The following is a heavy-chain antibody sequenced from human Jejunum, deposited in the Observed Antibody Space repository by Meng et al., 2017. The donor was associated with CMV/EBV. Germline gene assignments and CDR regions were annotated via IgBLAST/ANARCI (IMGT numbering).Heavy chain of an antibody. V-gene: IGHV4-4*07. CDR2: FYSSDTY. D-gene: IGHD1-26*01. CDR3: ARGPGASTREGFDH. CDR1: GGSINNYY. Sequence: VPLQASGPGLVKPSETLSLPCTFSGGSINNYYWSWIRQSAGKGLEWIGRFYSSDTYNYHPSLNSRVTMSLDTSKKQFSLILSSVTAADTARYYCARGPGASTREGFDHWGLGTLVTVSS. J-gene: IGHJ4*02.